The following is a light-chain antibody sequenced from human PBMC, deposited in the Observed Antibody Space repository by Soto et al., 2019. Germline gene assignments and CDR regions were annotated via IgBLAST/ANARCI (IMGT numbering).Light chain of an antibody. CDR1: SSDVGGYKY. Sequence: QSSLTQPPSASGSPGQSVTMSCTGTSSDVGGYKYVSWYQQHPGKAPKLMIYDVNKRPSGVPDRFSGSKSGKTASLTISGLQAEDEADYYCCSFAGTYTYVFGTGTKVTVL. V-gene: IGLV2-11*01. CDR3: CSFAGTYTYV. J-gene: IGLJ1*01. CDR2: DVN.